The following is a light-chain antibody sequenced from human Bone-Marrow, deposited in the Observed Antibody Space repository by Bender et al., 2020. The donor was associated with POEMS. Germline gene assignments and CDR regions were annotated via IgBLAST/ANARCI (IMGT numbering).Light chain of an antibody. V-gene: IGLV2-8*01. J-gene: IGLJ1*01. CDR2: DVT. CDR1: STNIGLYNY. Sequence: QSALTQPPSASGSPGLSVTISCTGTSTNIGLYNYVAWYQQYPGKAPKPLIYDVTKRPSGVPDRFSGSKSGNTAALTISGLQPEDEAHYYCCSSAGTYAFGSGTEVTVL. CDR3: CSSAGTYA.